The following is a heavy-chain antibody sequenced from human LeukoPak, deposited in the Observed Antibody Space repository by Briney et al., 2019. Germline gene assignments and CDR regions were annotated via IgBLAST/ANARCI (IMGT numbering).Heavy chain of an antibody. V-gene: IGHV3-23*01. CDR1: GFTFSSYA. Sequence: PGGSLRLSCAASGFTFSSYAMSWVRQAPGKGLEWVSAISGSGTGTYYADSVKGRFTISRDNSKNTLYLQMNRLRAEDTAVYYCARGGIDLFDYWGQGTLVTVSS. J-gene: IGHJ4*02. D-gene: IGHD1-26*01. CDR3: ARGGIDLFDY. CDR2: ISGSGTGT.